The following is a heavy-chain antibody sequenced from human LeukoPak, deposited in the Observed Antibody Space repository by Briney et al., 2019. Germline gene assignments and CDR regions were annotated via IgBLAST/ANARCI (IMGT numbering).Heavy chain of an antibody. J-gene: IGHJ6*04. CDR2: IRPDGHNK. Sequence: QPGGSLRLSCAASGFTFSSYGMHWVRQAPGKGPEWVAFIRPDGHNKYYADSVKGRFMISRDNSKNTVDLQMNSLRGDDTAMYYCAKEGAASWDVDVWGKGTTVTVSS. CDR1: GFTFSSYG. V-gene: IGHV3-30*02. D-gene: IGHD3-3*02. CDR3: AKEGAASWDVDV.